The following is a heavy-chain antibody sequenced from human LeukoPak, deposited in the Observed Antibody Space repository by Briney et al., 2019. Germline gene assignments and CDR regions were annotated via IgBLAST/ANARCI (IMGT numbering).Heavy chain of an antibody. CDR1: GGSISSYY. CDR3: ARSYSSSWYWFDP. Sequence: PSETLSLTCTVSGGSISSYYCSWIRHPPGKGLGWIWYIYYSASTNYNPSLKSRVTISVAASKNQFSLKLSCVTGADTAVYYCARSYSSSWYWFDPWGQGTLVTVSS. CDR2: IYYSAST. J-gene: IGHJ5*02. V-gene: IGHV4-59*01. D-gene: IGHD6-13*01.